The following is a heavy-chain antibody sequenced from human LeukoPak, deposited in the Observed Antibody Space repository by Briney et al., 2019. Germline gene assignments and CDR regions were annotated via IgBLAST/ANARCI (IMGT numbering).Heavy chain of an antibody. CDR3: ARDPLVPGVYFDY. J-gene: IGHJ4*02. V-gene: IGHV3-53*01. D-gene: IGHD2-2*01. Sequence: PGGSLRLSCAASGFTVSSYYMSWVRQAPGKGLEWVSTIYSGGSTFYADSVKGRFAISIGKSKNTLYLKMNSLRAEDTAVYYCARDPLVPGVYFDYWGPGTLVTVSS. CDR2: IYSGGST. CDR1: GFTVSSYY.